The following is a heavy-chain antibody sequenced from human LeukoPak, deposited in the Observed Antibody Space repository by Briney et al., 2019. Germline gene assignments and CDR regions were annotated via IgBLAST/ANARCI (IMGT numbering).Heavy chain of an antibody. V-gene: IGHV3-72*01. Sequence: GGSLRLSCAVSGFTFSDHYMDWVRRAPGKGLEWVGRIRDKAHSYTTEYAAAVKGRFTISRDDSKNSVYLQMNSLETEDTAAYYCAVGYCSGGDCYVSNYWGQGTLVTVSS. CDR3: AVGYCSGGDCYVSNY. J-gene: IGHJ4*02. D-gene: IGHD2-15*01. CDR2: IRDKAHSYTT. CDR1: GFTFSDHY.